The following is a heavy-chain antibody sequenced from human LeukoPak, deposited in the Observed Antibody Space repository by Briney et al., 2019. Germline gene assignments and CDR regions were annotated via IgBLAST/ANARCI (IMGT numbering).Heavy chain of an antibody. CDR3: ARVGDYVGGTYFDY. Sequence: SQTLSLTCTVSGGSISSGDYYWSWIRQPPGKGLEWIGYIYYSGSTYYNSSLKSRVTISVDTSKNQFSLKLSSVTAADTAVYYCARVGDYVGGTYFDYWGQGTLVTVSS. CDR1: GGSISSGDYY. D-gene: IGHD4-23*01. V-gene: IGHV4-30-4*01. J-gene: IGHJ4*02. CDR2: IYYSGST.